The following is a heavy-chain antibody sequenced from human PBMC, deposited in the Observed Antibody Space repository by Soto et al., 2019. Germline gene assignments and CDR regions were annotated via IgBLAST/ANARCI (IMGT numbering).Heavy chain of an antibody. V-gene: IGHV3-23*04. J-gene: IGHJ6*02. Sequence: EVQLVESGGGSVQPGGSLRLSCVVSAASGFTFSNYAMSWVRQAPGKGLQWVSGLSGTGSSTYYAYSVYGRFSISRDNSINTLYLQMNSLRDEDTTVYYCAKEAEMSVGYGMDVWGQGTTVTVSS. CDR3: AKEAEMSVGYGMDV. CDR2: LSGTGSST. CDR1: GFTFSNYA. D-gene: IGHD3-10*01.